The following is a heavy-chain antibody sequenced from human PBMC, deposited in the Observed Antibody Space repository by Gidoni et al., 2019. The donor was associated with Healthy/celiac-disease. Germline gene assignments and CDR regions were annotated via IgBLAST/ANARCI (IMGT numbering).Heavy chain of an antibody. CDR1: GYPFTDYY. CDR3: ATAYYDILTGHYPIYYYYGMDV. J-gene: IGHJ6*02. D-gene: IGHD3-9*01. CDR2: VDPEDGET. Sequence: PDLPVKISCTFSGYPFTDYYMHWVQQAPGKGLEWMGLVDPEDGETIYAEKFQGRVTITADTSTDTAYMELSSLRSEDTAVYYCATAYYDILTGHYPIYYYYGMDVWGQGTTVTVSS. V-gene: IGHV1-69-2*01.